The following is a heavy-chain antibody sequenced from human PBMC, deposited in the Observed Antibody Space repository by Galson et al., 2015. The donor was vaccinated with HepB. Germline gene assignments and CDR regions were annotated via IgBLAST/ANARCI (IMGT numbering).Heavy chain of an antibody. Sequence: ETLSLTCTVSGGSVSSGSYYWCWIRQPPGKGLEWIGYISYSGSTNYNPSLKSRVTISVDTSKNQFSLKLSSVTAADTAVYYCASEVRGVINGFDYWGQGTLVTVSS. D-gene: IGHD3-10*01. CDR3: ASEVRGVINGFDY. V-gene: IGHV4-61*01. J-gene: IGHJ4*02. CDR2: ISYSGST. CDR1: GGSVSSGSYY.